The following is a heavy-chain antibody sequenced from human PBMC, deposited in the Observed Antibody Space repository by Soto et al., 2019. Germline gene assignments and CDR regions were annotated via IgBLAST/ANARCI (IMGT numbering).Heavy chain of an antibody. D-gene: IGHD4-17*01. V-gene: IGHV2-26*01. CDR2: IFSNDEK. CDR1: TYSRMG. J-gene: IGHJ6*03. Sequence: TYSRMGVSWIRQPPGKALEWLAHIFSNDEKSYSTSLKSRLTISKDTSKSQVLLIMTNMDPVDTATYYCARIVTPDYYYYYMDVWGKGTTVTVSS. CDR3: ARIVTPDYYYYYMDV.